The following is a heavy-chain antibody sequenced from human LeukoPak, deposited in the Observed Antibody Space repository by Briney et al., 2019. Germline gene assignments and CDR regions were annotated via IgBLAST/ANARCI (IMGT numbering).Heavy chain of an antibody. CDR3: AREGEWLSYYFDY. J-gene: IGHJ4*02. Sequence: GASVKVSYKASGYTFTGYYMHWVRQAPGQGLEWMGRINPNSGGTNYAQKFQGRVTMTRDTSISTAYMELSRLRSDATAVYYCAREGEWLSYYFDYWGQGTLVTVSS. CDR2: INPNSGGT. V-gene: IGHV1-2*06. D-gene: IGHD3-3*01. CDR1: GYTFTGYY.